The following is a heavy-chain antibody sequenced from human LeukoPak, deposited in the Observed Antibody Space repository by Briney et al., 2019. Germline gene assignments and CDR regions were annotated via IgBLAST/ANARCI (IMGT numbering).Heavy chain of an antibody. J-gene: IGHJ4*02. CDR1: GDSISNYY. V-gene: IGHV4-4*07. CDR3: ARVSLVRGAPDYYFDY. Sequence: SETLSLTCSVSGDSISNYYWSWIRQPAGQGLEWIGRIYTSGSTNYNPSLKSRVTMSVDTSKNQFSLKLSSVTAADTAVYYCARVSLVRGAPDYYFDYWGQGNLVTVSS. D-gene: IGHD3-10*01. CDR2: IYTSGST.